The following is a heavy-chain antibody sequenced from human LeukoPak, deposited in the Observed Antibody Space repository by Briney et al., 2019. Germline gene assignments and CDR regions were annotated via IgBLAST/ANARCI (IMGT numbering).Heavy chain of an antibody. CDR1: GFTFSSYA. J-gene: IGHJ4*02. Sequence: SGGSLRLSRAASGFTFSSYAMHWVRQAPSKGLEWVAVISYDGSNKYYADSVKGRFTISRDNSKNTLYLQMNSLRAEDTAVYYCARSHDDYGGEFDYWGQGTLVTVSS. CDR2: ISYDGSNK. CDR3: ARSHDDYGGEFDY. V-gene: IGHV3-30-3*01. D-gene: IGHD4-17*01.